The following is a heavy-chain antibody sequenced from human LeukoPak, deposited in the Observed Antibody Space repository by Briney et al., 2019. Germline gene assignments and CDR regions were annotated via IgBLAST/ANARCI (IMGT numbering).Heavy chain of an antibody. D-gene: IGHD5-18*01. J-gene: IGHJ4*02. V-gene: IGHV3-23*01. CDR3: ASRDTAMVAFDY. CDR2: ISGSGGST. CDR1: GFTFSSYA. Sequence: GGSLRLSCAASGFTFSSYAMSWFRQAPGKGLEWVSAISGSGGSTYYADSVKGRFTISRDNSKNTLYLQMNSLRAEDTAVYYCASRDTAMVAFDYWGQGTLVTVSS.